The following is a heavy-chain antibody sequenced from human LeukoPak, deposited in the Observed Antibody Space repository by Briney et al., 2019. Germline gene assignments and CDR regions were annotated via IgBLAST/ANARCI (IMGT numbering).Heavy chain of an antibody. J-gene: IGHJ4*02. CDR1: GFTVSSNY. CDR2: IYIGGNT. Sequence: PGGSLRLSCAASGFTVSSNYMSWVRQAPGKGLEWVSVIYIGGNTYYAESVKGRFTISRDNSENTLYLQLNSLRAEDTAVYYCVRGDGYNFFDYWGQGTLVTVSS. V-gene: IGHV3-53*01. D-gene: IGHD5-24*01. CDR3: VRGDGYNFFDY.